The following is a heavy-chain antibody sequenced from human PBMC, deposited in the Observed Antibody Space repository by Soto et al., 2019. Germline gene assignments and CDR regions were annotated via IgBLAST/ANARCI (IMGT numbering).Heavy chain of an antibody. D-gene: IGHD6-19*01. CDR2: IYPADSDT. CDR3: SRPVDTRGWYAY. CDR1: GYNFINYW. Sequence: LGESLKISCKGSGYNFINYWIGWVRQMPGKGPELMGIIYPADSDTRYSPSFRGQVTISADKSISTAYLQWSSLKATDTAMYYCSRPVDTRGWYAYRGQGTLVTVSS. V-gene: IGHV5-51*01. J-gene: IGHJ4*02.